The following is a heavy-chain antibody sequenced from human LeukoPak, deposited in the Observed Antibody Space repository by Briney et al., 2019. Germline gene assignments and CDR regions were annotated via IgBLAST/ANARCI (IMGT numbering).Heavy chain of an antibody. CDR1: GFTFSSYW. J-gene: IGHJ4*02. Sequence: GGSLRLSCAASGFTFSSYWMHWVRQAPGKGLVWVSRVKNEGSNTIYADAVRGRFTISRDNTKNTLYLQMNSLRAEDTAVYYCAREAAVAGTYFDYWGQGTLVTVSS. CDR2: VKNEGSNT. CDR3: AREAAVAGTYFDY. V-gene: IGHV3-74*01. D-gene: IGHD6-19*01.